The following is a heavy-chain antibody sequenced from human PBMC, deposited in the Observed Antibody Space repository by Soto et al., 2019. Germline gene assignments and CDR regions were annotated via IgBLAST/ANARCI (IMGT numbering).Heavy chain of an antibody. CDR2: ISSGSSDI. CDR1: GLTFSTYS. Sequence: PGGSLRLSCAASGLTFSTYSMNWVRQAPGKGLEWVSSISSGSSDIHYADSVKGRFTISRDNAKNSLYLQMNSLRAEDTAVYYCARGDGYYDSRPFDDWGQGTLVTVSS. D-gene: IGHD3-22*01. J-gene: IGHJ4*02. V-gene: IGHV3-21*01. CDR3: ARGDGYYDSRPFDD.